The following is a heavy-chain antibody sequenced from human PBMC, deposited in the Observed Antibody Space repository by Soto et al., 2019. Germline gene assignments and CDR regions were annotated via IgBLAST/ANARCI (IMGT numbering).Heavy chain of an antibody. CDR3: ASPRGGGYRIFDY. D-gene: IGHD1-26*01. V-gene: IGHV3-7*01. CDR1: GFTFRSYW. CDR2: IKEDGSEE. Sequence: EVKLVESGGGLVRPGGSLRLSCVASGFTFRSYWMTWIRQAPGKGLEWVGNIKEDGSEEKYVDSVKGRFTISRDNAKNSLYLQMNSLRVEDTAIYYCASPRGGGYRIFDYWRRGTLVTVSS. J-gene: IGHJ4*02.